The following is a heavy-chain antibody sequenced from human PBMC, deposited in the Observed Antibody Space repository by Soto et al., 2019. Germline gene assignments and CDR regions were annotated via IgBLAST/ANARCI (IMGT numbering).Heavy chain of an antibody. D-gene: IGHD5-18*01. V-gene: IGHV4-39*01. Sequence: ETLSLTCTVSGGSISSSSYYWGWIRQPPGKGLEWIGSIYYSGSTYYNPSLKSRVTISVDTPKNQFSLKLSSVTAADTAVYYCACIFSGGYGYGFYYYVMDVWGQGTTDIVSS. CDR1: GGSISSSSYY. CDR3: ACIFSGGYGYGFYYYVMDV. J-gene: IGHJ6*01. CDR2: IYYSGST.